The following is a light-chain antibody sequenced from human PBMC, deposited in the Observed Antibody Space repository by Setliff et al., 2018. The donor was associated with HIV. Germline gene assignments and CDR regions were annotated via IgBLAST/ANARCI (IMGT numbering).Light chain of an antibody. CDR3: SSFSSRTLVV. V-gene: IGLV2-14*01. CDR1: SDVGGYYY. Sequence: SDVGGYYYVSWYQQYPGKAPKVLIYEVSNRPSGISNRFSGSKSGNTASLTISGLQTEDEADYYCSSFSSRTLVVFGGGTKVNVL. J-gene: IGLJ2*01. CDR2: EVS.